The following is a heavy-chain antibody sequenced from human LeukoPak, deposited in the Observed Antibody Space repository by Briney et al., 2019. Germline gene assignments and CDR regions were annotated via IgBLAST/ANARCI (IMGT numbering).Heavy chain of an antibody. CDR3: ARDAYGSHYFDY. CDR1: GGSISNGGYS. CDR2: IYHSGST. D-gene: IGHD6-19*01. J-gene: IGHJ4*03. V-gene: IGHV4-30-2*01. Sequence: SETLFLTCSVPGGSISNGGYSWSWIRQPPGKGLEWLGYIYHSGSTYYNPSLRSRVTISVDRSSSQFSLRLSSVTAADTAVYYYARDAYGSHYFDYWGHGTLVTVSS.